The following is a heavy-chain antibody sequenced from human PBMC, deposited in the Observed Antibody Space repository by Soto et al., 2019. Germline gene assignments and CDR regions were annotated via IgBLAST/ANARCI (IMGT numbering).Heavy chain of an antibody. Sequence: SVKVSCKASGGTFSSYTISWVRQAPGQGLEWMGRIIPILGIANYAQKFQGRVTITADKPTSTAYMELSSLRSEDTAVYYCASLLRYAYYFDYWGQGTLVTVSS. D-gene: IGHD3-10*01. J-gene: IGHJ4*02. CDR3: ASLLRYAYYFDY. CDR1: GGTFSSYT. V-gene: IGHV1-69*02. CDR2: IIPILGIA.